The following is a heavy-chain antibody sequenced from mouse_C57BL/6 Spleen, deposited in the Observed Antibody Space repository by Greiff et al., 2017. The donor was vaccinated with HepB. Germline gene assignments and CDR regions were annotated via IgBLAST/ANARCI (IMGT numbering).Heavy chain of an antibody. CDR2: IYPGSGST. CDR3: ARGGHSNYRYWYFDV. J-gene: IGHJ1*03. CDR1: GYTFTSYW. D-gene: IGHD2-5*01. Sequence: QVQLKQPGAELVKPGASVKMSCKASGYTFTSYWITWVKQRPGQGLEWIGDIYPGSGSTNYNEKFKSKATLTVDTSSSTAYMQLSSLTSEDSAVYYCARGGHSNYRYWYFDVWGTGTTVTVSS. V-gene: IGHV1-55*01.